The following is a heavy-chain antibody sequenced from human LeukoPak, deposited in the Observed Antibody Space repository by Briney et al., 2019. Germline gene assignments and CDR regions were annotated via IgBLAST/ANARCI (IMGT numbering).Heavy chain of an antibody. CDR2: ISGSSSYI. CDR3: ARARSYYDSSGYYTRPAAFDI. D-gene: IGHD3-22*01. CDR1: GFTFSSYS. Sequence: GGSLRLSCTASGFTFSSYSMNWDRQAPGKGLEWVSCISGSSSYIYYADSVKGRFTISRDNAKNSLYLQMNSLRAEDTAVYYCARARSYYDSSGYYTRPAAFDIWGQGTMVTVSS. J-gene: IGHJ3*02. V-gene: IGHV3-21*01.